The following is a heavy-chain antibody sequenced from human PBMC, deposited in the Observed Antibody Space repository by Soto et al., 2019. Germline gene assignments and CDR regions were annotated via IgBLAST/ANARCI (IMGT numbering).Heavy chain of an antibody. D-gene: IGHD3-9*01. Sequence: ASVKVSCKASGYTFTSYGISWVRQAPGQGLEWMGWISAYNGNTNYAQKLQGRVTMTTDTSTSTAYMELRSLRSDDTAVYYCARSDYDILTGFNPDYWGQGTLVTVSS. CDR3: ARSDYDILTGFNPDY. J-gene: IGHJ4*02. CDR1: GYTFTSYG. CDR2: ISAYNGNT. V-gene: IGHV1-18*01.